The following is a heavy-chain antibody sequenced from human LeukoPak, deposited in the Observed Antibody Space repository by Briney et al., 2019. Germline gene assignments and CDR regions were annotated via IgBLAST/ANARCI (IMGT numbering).Heavy chain of an antibody. CDR3: AKGPVLRYFDWLRRGVDY. D-gene: IGHD3-9*01. V-gene: IGHV3-23*01. CDR1: GFTSNDYY. J-gene: IGHJ4*02. Sequence: GGSLTLSCTGSGFTSNDYYMSWVRQAPGKGLEWVSAISGSGGSTYYADSVKGRFTISRDNSKNTLYLQMNSLRAEDTAVYYCAKGPVLRYFDWLRRGVDYWGQGTLVTVSS. CDR2: ISGSGGST.